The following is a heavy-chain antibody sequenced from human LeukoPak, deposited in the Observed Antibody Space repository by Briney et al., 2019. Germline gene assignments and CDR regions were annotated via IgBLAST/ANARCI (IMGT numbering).Heavy chain of an antibody. D-gene: IGHD1-26*01. CDR1: DDSISSYY. CDR2: IYYSGST. CDR3: ARHQWVPAFDI. V-gene: IGHV4-59*08. J-gene: IGHJ3*02. Sequence: PSETLSLTCIVSDDSISSYYWSWLRQPPGKGLEWIGYIYYSGSTTYNPSLKSRVTISVDTSKNQFSLKLSSVTAADTAVYYCARHQWVPAFDIWGQGTMVTVSS.